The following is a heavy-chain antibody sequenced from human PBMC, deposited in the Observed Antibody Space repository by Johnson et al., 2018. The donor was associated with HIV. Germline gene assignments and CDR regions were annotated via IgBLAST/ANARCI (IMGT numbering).Heavy chain of an antibody. CDR1: GFTFSSYW. D-gene: IGHD6-19*01. J-gene: IGHJ3*02. V-gene: IGHV3-7*01. CDR3: ARDVGSGWYWDAFDI. CDR2: IKQDGSEK. Sequence: VQLLESGGGLVQPGGSLRVSCAASGFTFSSYWMSWVRQAPGKGLEWVANIKQDGSEKYYVDSVKGRFTISRDNAKNSLYLQMNSLRAEDTAVYYCARDVGSGWYWDAFDIWGQGTMVTVSS.